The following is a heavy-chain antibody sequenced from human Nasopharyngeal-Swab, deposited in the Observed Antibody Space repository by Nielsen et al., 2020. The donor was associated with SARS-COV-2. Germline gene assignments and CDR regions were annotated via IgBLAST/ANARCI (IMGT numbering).Heavy chain of an antibody. CDR3: AKAKERDGSGSYSPSFDY. CDR2: ISWNSGSI. Sequence: SLKISCAASGFTFDDYAMHWVRQAPGKGLEWVSGISWNSGSIGYADSVKGRFTISRDNAKNSLYLQMNSLRAEDTALYYCAKAKERDGSGSYSPSFDYWGQGTLVTVSS. CDR1: GFTFDDYA. J-gene: IGHJ4*02. D-gene: IGHD3-10*01. V-gene: IGHV3-9*01.